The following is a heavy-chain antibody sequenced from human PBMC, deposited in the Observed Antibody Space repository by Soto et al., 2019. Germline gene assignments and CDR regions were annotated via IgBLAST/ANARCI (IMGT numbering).Heavy chain of an antibody. Sequence: SQTLSLTCAISGDSVSSNSAAWNWIRRSPSRGLEWLGRTYYRSKWYNDYAVSVKSRITINPDTSKNQFSLQLNSVTPEDTAVYYCARDRIEMATITLYYYYGMDVWGQGTTVTVSS. CDR1: GDSVSSNSAA. V-gene: IGHV6-1*01. J-gene: IGHJ6*02. CDR3: ARDRIEMATITLYYYYGMDV. CDR2: TYYRSKWYN. D-gene: IGHD5-12*01.